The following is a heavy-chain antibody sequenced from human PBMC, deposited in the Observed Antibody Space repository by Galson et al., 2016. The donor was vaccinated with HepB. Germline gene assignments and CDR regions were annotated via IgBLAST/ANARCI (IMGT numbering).Heavy chain of an antibody. V-gene: IGHV1-69*06. CDR3: ASPYCNPGGYPRRYWYFDV. D-gene: IGHD5-12*01. Sequence: SVKVSCKASGGPFNNFAISWVRQPPGQGLEWMGGLVPIFGTPNYAQNFRDRVTISADKSTSTVYMELSSLTSEDTAVFYCASPYCNPGGYPRRYWYFDVWGRGTRVTVSS. CDR1: GGPFNNFA. J-gene: IGHJ2*01. CDR2: LVPIFGTP.